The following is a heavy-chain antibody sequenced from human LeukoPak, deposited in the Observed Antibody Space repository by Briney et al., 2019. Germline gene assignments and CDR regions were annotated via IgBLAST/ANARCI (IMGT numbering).Heavy chain of an antibody. J-gene: IGHJ3*02. CDR3: ARHGTYCSSTSCYSDAFDI. D-gene: IGHD2-2*01. CDR2: IYYSGST. V-gene: IGHV4-39*01. CDR1: GGSISSSSYY. Sequence: SETLSLTCTVSGGSISSSSYYWGWIRQPPGKGLEWIGSIYYSGSTYYSPSLKSRVTISVDTSKNQFSLKLSSVTAADTAVYYCARHGTYCSSTSCYSDAFDIWGQGTMVTVSS.